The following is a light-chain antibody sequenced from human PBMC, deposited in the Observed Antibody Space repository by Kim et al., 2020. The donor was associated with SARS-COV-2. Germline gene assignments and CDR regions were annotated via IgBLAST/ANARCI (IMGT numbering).Light chain of an antibody. Sequence: SYELTQPPSVSVSPGQTVTITCSGDKLGDKYSSWYQQQPGQAPVLVIYQDTQQHPGVPERFPGSNSGTTATLTISGTQAVDEADYYYQAWAKNWVLGGG. J-gene: IGLJ3*02. V-gene: IGLV3-1*01. CDR2: QDT. CDR3: QAWAKNWV. CDR1: KLGDKY.